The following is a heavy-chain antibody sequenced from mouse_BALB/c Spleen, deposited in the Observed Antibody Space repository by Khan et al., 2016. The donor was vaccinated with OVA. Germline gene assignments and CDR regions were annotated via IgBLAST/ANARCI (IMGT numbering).Heavy chain of an antibody. CDR2: ISDLAYTI. CDR1: GFTFSDYG. J-gene: IGHJ3*01. V-gene: IGHV5-15*02. D-gene: IGHD1-2*01. CDR3: ARGGGTAPFAY. Sequence: EVELVESGGGLVQPGGSRKLSCAASGFTFSDYGMARVRQAPGKGPEWVAFISDLAYTIYYADTVTGRFTISRENAKNTLYLEMSSLRSEDTAIYYCARGGGTAPFAYWGLGTLVTVSA.